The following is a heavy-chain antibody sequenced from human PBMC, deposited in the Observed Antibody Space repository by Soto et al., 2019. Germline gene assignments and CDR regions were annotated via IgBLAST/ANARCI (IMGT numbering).Heavy chain of an antibody. V-gene: IGHV1-69*01. CDR2: IIPIFGTA. CDR1: GGTFSSYA. Sequence: QVQLVQSGAEVKKPGSSVKVSCKASGGTFSSYAISWVRQAPGQGLEWMGGIIPIFGTANYAQKFQGRDTITADESTSTAYMELSSLRSEDTAVYYCARGRALGYCTNGVCPAYYYFDYWGQGTLVTVSS. CDR3: ARGRALGYCTNGVCPAYYYFDY. J-gene: IGHJ4*02. D-gene: IGHD2-8*01.